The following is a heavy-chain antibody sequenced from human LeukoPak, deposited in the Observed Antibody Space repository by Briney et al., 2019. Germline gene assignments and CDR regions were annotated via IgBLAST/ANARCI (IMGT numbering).Heavy chain of an antibody. J-gene: IGHJ5*02. CDR3: ARTVDYYDSSGYYQSSFWFDP. CDR1: GGSISSSNYY. D-gene: IGHD3-22*01. Sequence: SETLSLTCTVSGGSISSSNYYWGWIRQPPGKGLEWIGNIYYGGSSYYNPSLQSRVTISLDTSKNQFSLKLRSVTAADTAVYYCARTVDYYDSSGYYQSSFWFDPWGQGTLVTVSS. V-gene: IGHV4-39*07. CDR2: IYYGGSS.